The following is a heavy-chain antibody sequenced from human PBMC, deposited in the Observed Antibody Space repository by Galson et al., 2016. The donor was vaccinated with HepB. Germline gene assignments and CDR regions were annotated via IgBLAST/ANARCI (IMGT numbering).Heavy chain of an antibody. V-gene: IGHV3-23*01. Sequence: SLRLSCAASGFTFSSYVMSWVRQAPGKGLEWVSGIGGSGGSTYYADSVKGRFTISRDNSKNTLYLQMNSLRAEDTSMYYCARSSSCSTIICFLPFDSWGLGTLVTVSS. D-gene: IGHD2-2*01. CDR1: GFTFSSYV. J-gene: IGHJ4*02. CDR3: ARSSSCSTIICFLPFDS. CDR2: IGGSGGST.